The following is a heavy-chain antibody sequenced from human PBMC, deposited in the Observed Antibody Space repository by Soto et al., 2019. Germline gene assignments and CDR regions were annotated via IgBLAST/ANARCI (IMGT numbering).Heavy chain of an antibody. V-gene: IGHV4-34*01. CDR1: GGSFSGYY. Sequence: SETLSLTCAVYGGSFSGYYWSWIRQPPGKGLEWIGEINHSGSTNYNPSLKSRVTISVDTSKNQFSRKLSSVTAADTTVYDCARGPANGYYSNSFSYYYYGMDVWGRGTTVTLSS. D-gene: IGHD6-13*01. CDR3: ARGPANGYYSNSFSYYYYGMDV. J-gene: IGHJ6*02. CDR2: INHSGST.